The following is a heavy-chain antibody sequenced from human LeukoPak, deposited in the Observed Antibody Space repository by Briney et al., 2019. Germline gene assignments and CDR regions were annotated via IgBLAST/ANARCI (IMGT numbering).Heavy chain of an antibody. CDR1: GFTFSTYW. CDR2: IKEDGSET. J-gene: IGHJ4*02. CDR3: ARDSFETDIDY. Sequence: GGSLRLSCAVSGFTFSTYWMSWVRHAPGKGLEWVANIKEDGSETYYVDSLKGRFTISRDNVKNSLYLQINSLRADGSAVYYCARDSFETDIDYWGQGTLVTVSS. D-gene: IGHD1-14*01. V-gene: IGHV3-7*01.